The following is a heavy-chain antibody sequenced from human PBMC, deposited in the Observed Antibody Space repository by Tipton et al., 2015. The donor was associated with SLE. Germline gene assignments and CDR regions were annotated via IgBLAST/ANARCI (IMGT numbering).Heavy chain of an antibody. CDR3: PRGVLRPFDY. D-gene: IGHD1-1*01. CDR1: GGSISSRRYYSS. Sequence: TLSLTCTVSGGSISSRRYYSSWSWIRQSAGKGLEGIGRISSTGGTNYNPSLKSRVTISVDTSKNQISLKLSSVTAADTAVYYCPRGVLRPFDYWGQGTLVTVSS. CDR2: ISSTGGT. J-gene: IGHJ4*01. V-gene: IGHV4-61*02.